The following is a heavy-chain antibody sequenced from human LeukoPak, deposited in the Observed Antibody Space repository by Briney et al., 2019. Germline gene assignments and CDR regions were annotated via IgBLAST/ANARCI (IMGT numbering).Heavy chain of an antibody. V-gene: IGHV3-21*01. Sequence: GGSLTLSCAASGFTFSSYTMNWVRRAPGKGLEWVSSISSTSGNIYYPDSVRGGFIIARNNNNHAPFLQINWPAADHTAYSYCVRIPNSANFQNWRDHWGQGTLVTVSS. J-gene: IGHJ5*02. CDR3: VRIPNSANFQNWRDH. CDR1: GFTFSSYT. CDR2: ISSTSGNI. D-gene: IGHD4/OR15-4a*01.